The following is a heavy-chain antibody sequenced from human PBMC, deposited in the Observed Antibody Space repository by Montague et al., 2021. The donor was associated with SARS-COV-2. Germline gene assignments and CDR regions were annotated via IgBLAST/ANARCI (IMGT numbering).Heavy chain of an antibody. J-gene: IGHJ4*02. D-gene: IGHD6-13*01. CDR3: ARDHYHSSWFKY. V-gene: IGHV4-39*07. Sequence: TLSLTCTVSDDSSRSSIYYWGWIRQPPGKGLEWIGTISYSGSTYHNPSLHSRVAISVDTSKKRFSLRLTSVTAADTAVYFCARDHYHSSWFKYWGPGTLVTVSS. CDR1: DDSSRSSIYY. CDR2: ISYSGST.